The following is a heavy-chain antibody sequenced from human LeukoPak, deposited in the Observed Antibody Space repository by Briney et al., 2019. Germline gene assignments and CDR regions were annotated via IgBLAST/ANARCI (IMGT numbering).Heavy chain of an antibody. D-gene: IGHD3-22*01. CDR2: ISGGGVAI. V-gene: IGHV3-23*01. Sequence: GGSLRLSCAASGFTFSNHAMSWVRQAPGKGLQWVFAISGGGVAIYYADSVKGRFTISRDNSKNTLYLQMNSLRAEDTAVYYCAKDGFDYYDSSGYYYFDYWGQGALVTVSS. J-gene: IGHJ4*02. CDR3: AKDGFDYYDSSGYYYFDY. CDR1: GFTFSNHA.